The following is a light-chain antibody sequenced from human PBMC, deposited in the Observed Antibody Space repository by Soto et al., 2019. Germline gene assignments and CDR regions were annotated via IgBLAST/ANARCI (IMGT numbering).Light chain of an antibody. Sequence: DIQMTQSPSTLSAYVGDRVTITCRASQSNSSWLAWYQQKPGKAPKLLIYKASSLESGVPSRFSGSGSGTEFTLTISSLQPDDFATYYCQQYNSYSATFGQGTKVEIK. CDR2: KAS. J-gene: IGKJ1*01. V-gene: IGKV1-5*03. CDR3: QQYNSYSAT. CDR1: QSNSSW.